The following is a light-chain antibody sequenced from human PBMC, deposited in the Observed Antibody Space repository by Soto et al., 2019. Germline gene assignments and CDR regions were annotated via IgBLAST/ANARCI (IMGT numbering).Light chain of an antibody. Sequence: QSVLTQPPSVSAAPGQRVTISCTGTSSNIGAGFSVHWYQQLPGAAPKLLIYGNNNRPAGVPDRFSGSKFDSSASLVITWLQAEDEADYYCQAYDGRLSGRDVVLGGGTKVNVL. V-gene: IGLV1-40*01. CDR3: QAYDGRLSGRDVV. CDR2: GNN. J-gene: IGLJ2*01. CDR1: SSNIGAGFS.